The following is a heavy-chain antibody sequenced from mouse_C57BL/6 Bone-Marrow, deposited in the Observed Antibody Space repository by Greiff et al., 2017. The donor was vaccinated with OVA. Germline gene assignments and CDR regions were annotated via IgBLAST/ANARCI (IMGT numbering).Heavy chain of an antibody. CDR3: ASHGSFYAMDY. Sequence: VQLVESGPGLVQPSQSLSITCTVSGFSLTSYGVHWVRQSPGKGLEWLGVIWSGGSTDYNAAFISRLSISKDNSKSQVFFKMNSRQADDTAIYYCASHGSFYAMDYWGQGTSVTVSS. CDR2: IWSGGST. D-gene: IGHD2-2*01. J-gene: IGHJ4*01. CDR1: GFSLTSYG. V-gene: IGHV2-2*01.